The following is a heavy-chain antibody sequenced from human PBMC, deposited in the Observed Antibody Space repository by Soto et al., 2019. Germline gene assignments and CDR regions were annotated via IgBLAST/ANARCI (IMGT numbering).Heavy chain of an antibody. CDR1: CGSISSGGYY. J-gene: IGHJ6*04. D-gene: IGHD5-18*01. Sequence: SETLSLTCTVSCGSISSGGYYWSWIRQHPGKGLEWIGYIYYSGSTYYNPSLKSRVTISVDTSKNQFSLKLSSVTVADTAVYYCARGVYKVDTAMVGLRYYYYGMDVWGKGTTVVVSS. CDR2: IYYSGST. V-gene: IGHV4-31*03. CDR3: ARGVYKVDTAMVGLRYYYYGMDV.